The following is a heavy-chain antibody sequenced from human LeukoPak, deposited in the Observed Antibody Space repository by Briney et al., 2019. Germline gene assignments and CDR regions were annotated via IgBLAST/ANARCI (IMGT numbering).Heavy chain of an antibody. V-gene: IGHV3-30*04. CDR2: ILEDGSIQ. D-gene: IGHD3-10*01. CDR3: ARVQGGGFRTADF. J-gene: IGHJ4*02. CDR1: GFTFRNYM. Sequence: GRSLRLSCAASGFTFRNYMMHWVRQAPGKGLDWVAVILEDGSIQHYADSVKGRFTISRDNSRNTVFLQMNSLRGEDTAIYYCARVQGGGFRTADFWGQGTVVTVSS.